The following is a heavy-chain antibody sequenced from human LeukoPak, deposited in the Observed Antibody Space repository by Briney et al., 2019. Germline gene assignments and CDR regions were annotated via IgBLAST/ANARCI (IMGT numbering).Heavy chain of an antibody. Sequence: KPSGTLSLTCGDSGGSISNTNWWSWVRQPPGQGLEWIGEISLTGLTHYNPSLESRVTVSLDKSKNQLSLNLTSVTAADTAVYYCSRENGAFSPFGYWGQGTLVTVLS. CDR1: GGSISNTNW. CDR2: ISLTGLT. CDR3: SRENGAFSPFGY. V-gene: IGHV4-4*02. D-gene: IGHD2-8*01. J-gene: IGHJ4*02.